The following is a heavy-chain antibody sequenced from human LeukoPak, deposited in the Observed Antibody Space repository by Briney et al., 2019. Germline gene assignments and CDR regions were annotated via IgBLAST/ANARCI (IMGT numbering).Heavy chain of an antibody. D-gene: IGHD6-13*01. V-gene: IGHV4-61*02. CDR3: ASRGIAAAGGVDY. CDR1: GGSISSGSYY. J-gene: IGHJ4*02. CDR2: IYTSGST. Sequence: PSETLSLTCTVSGGSISSGSYYWSWIRQPAGKGLEWIGRIYTSGSTNYNPSLKSRVTISVDTSKNQFSLKLSSVTAADTAVYYCASRGIAAAGGVDYWGQGTLVTVSS.